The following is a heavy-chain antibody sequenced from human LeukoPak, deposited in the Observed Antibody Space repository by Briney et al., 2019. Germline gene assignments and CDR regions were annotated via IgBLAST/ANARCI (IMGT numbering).Heavy chain of an antibody. V-gene: IGHV4-59*11. CDR3: ARSPLNCGGDCYIDY. CDR2: IYYSGST. Sequence: SGTLSLTCTVSGGSIRSHYLSWIRQPPGKGLEWIGYIYYSGSTNYNPSLKSRVTISVDTSKNQFSLKLRSVTAADTAVYYCARSPLNCGGDCYIDYWGQGTLVTVSS. CDR1: GGSIRSHY. D-gene: IGHD2-21*02. J-gene: IGHJ4*02.